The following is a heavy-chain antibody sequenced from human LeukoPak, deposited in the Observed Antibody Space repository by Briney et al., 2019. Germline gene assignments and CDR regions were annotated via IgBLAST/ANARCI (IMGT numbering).Heavy chain of an antibody. Sequence: GGSLRLSCAASGFTFSSYAMSWVRQAPGKGLEWVSAISGSGGSTYYADSVKGRFTISRDNSKNTLYLQMNSLRAEDTAVYYCAKGRTSWYGVSYFDYWGQGTLVTVSS. V-gene: IGHV3-23*01. CDR3: AKGRTSWYGVSYFDY. CDR2: ISGSGGST. D-gene: IGHD2-2*01. J-gene: IGHJ4*02. CDR1: GFTFSSYA.